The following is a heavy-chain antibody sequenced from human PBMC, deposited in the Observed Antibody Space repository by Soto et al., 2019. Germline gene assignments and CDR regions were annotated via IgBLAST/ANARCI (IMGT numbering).Heavy chain of an antibody. J-gene: IGHJ4*02. CDR3: ARRSLSQLLLSPAPGYFDY. Sequence: QVQLVESGGGVVQPGRSLRLSCAASGFTFSSYAMHWVRQAPGKGLEWVAVISYDGSNKYYADSVKGRFTISRDNSKNTLYLQMNSLRADDTAVYYCARRSLSQLLLSPAPGYFDYWGQGTLVTVSS. CDR1: GFTFSSYA. D-gene: IGHD2-2*01. CDR2: ISYDGSNK. V-gene: IGHV3-30-3*01.